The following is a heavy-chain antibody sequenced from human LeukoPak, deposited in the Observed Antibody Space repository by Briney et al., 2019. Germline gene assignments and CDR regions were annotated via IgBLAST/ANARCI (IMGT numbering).Heavy chain of an antibody. CDR1: EDSFTNSC. CDR3: ARFAVRSSHDY. D-gene: IGHD6-13*01. V-gene: IGHV5-51*01. Sequence: AEALMISWKIAEDSFTNSCSGGGRHLAGEGVEWLGLIYSSDADTRYSPFIQGQVTFSVDTSISTTYLHWGSLKASDTAVYYCARFAVRSSHDYWGQGTLVTVSS. CDR2: IYSSDADT. J-gene: IGHJ4*02.